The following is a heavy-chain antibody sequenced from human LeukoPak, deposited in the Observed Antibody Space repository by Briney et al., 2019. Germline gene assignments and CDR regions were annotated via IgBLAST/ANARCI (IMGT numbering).Heavy chain of an antibody. Sequence: SETLSLTCTVSHYSVSSNYYWGWVRQPPGKGLEWIGSIYHSGSTYYNPSLKSRVTISVDTSKNQFSLKLTSVTAADTAVYYCARSSGYMSYWGQGTLVTVSS. J-gene: IGHJ4*02. CDR1: HYSVSSNYY. CDR3: ARSSGYMSY. V-gene: IGHV4-38-2*02. D-gene: IGHD3-22*01. CDR2: IYHSGST.